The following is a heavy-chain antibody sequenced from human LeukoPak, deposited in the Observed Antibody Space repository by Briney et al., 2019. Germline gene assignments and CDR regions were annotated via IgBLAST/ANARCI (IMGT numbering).Heavy chain of an antibody. V-gene: IGHV4-59*01. CDR1: GGSISSYY. CDR2: IYYSGST. Sequence: PPETLSLTCTVSGGSISSYYWSWIRQPPGKGLEWIGYIYYSGSTNYNPSLKSRVTISVDTSKNQFSLKLSSVTAADTAVYYCARGYGDSSGYYWGQGTLVTVSS. CDR3: ARGYGDSSGYY. D-gene: IGHD3-22*01. J-gene: IGHJ4*02.